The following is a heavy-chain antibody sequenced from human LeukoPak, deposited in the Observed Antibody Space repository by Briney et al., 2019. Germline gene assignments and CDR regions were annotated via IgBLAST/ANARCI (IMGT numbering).Heavy chain of an antibody. CDR3: ARDNGDDHYYYGMDV. D-gene: IGHD4-17*01. V-gene: IGHV3-21*01. J-gene: IGHJ6*02. Sequence: GGSLRLSCAASGFTFSSYSMNWVRQAPGKGLEWVSSISSSSSYIYYADSVKGRFTISRDNAKNPLYLQMNSLRAEDTAVYYCARDNGDDHYYYGMDVWGQGTTVTVSS. CDR1: GFTFSSYS. CDR2: ISSSSSYI.